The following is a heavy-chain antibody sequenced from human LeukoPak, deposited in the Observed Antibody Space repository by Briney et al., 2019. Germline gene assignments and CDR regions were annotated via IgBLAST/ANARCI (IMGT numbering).Heavy chain of an antibody. CDR1: GGSFSGYY. J-gene: IGHJ4*02. CDR3: ASSGGGKTYSSSLDY. Sequence: SETLSLTCAVYGGSFSGYYWSWIRQPPGKGLEWIGEINHSGSTDYNPSLKSRVTISVDTSKNQFSLKLSSVTAADTAVYYCASSGGGKTYSSSLDYWGQGTLVTVSS. CDR2: INHSGST. D-gene: IGHD6-13*01. V-gene: IGHV4-34*01.